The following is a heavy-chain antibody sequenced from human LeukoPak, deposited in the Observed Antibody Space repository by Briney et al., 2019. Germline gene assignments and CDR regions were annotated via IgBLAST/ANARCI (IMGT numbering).Heavy chain of an antibody. CDR3: ARDSSTGKFDP. CDR2: IYYSGST. D-gene: IGHD1-1*01. J-gene: IGHJ5*02. Sequence: SETLSLTCTVSGYSISSGYYWGWIRQPPGKGLEWIGSIYYSGSTYYNPSLKSRVTISVDTSKNQFSLKLSSVTAADTAVYYCARDSSTGKFDPWGQGTLVTVSS. CDR1: GYSISSGYY. V-gene: IGHV4-38-2*02.